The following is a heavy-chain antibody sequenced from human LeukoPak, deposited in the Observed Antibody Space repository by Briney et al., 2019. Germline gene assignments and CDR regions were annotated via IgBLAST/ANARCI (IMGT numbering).Heavy chain of an antibody. CDR3: ATSMITFGGVIVAFDY. Sequence: SGTLSLTCAVSGGSISSSNWWSWVRQPPGKGLEWIGEIYHSGSTNYNPSLKSRVTISVDKSKNQFSLKLSSVTAADTAVYYCATSMITFGGVIVAFDYWGQGTLVTVSS. V-gene: IGHV4-4*02. CDR2: IYHSGST. CDR1: GGSISSSNW. D-gene: IGHD3-16*02. J-gene: IGHJ4*02.